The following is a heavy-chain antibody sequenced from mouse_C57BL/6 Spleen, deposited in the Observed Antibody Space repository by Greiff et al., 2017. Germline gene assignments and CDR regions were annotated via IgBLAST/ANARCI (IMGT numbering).Heavy chain of an antibody. D-gene: IGHD5-5*01. J-gene: IGHJ4*01. CDR3: ARWDYLYYAMDY. CDR2: IYPRSGNT. CDR1: GYTFTSYG. Sequence: QVQLQQSGAELARPGASVKLSCKASGYTFTSYGISWVKQRTGQGLEWIGEIYPRSGNTYYNEKFKGKATLTADKSSSTAYMELRSRTSEDSAVYFWARWDYLYYAMDYWGQGTSVTVSS. V-gene: IGHV1-81*01.